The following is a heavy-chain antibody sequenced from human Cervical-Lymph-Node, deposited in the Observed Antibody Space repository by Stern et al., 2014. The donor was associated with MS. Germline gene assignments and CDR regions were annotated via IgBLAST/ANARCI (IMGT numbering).Heavy chain of an antibody. CDR2: ISTDTGGA. J-gene: IGHJ4*02. V-gene: IGHV1-2*02. CDR3: ARDRGSHSDY. D-gene: IGHD1-26*01. CDR1: GYSFTAYF. Sequence: QMQLVQSGAEVKKPGASVKVSCKASGYSFTAYFIHWVRQAPGQGLEWMGWISTDTGGANYAQRFQGRVTMTRDTSISTTYMELSRLRSDDTAVYYCARDRGSHSDYWGQGTWSPSPQ.